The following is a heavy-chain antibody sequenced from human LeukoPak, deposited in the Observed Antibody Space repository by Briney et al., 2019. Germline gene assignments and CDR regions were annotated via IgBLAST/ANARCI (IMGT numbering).Heavy chain of an antibody. CDR2: INSGGDTI. J-gene: IGHJ4*02. V-gene: IGHV3-48*03. Sequence: TGGSLRLSCAASGFTYSTFEMNWVRQAPGKGLEWISYINSGGDTIYYADSVKGRFTVSRDNAKNSLYLQMNNLRAEDTAVYYCASLWELHYWGQGTLVTVSS. CDR1: GFTYSTFE. D-gene: IGHD1-26*01. CDR3: ASLWELHY.